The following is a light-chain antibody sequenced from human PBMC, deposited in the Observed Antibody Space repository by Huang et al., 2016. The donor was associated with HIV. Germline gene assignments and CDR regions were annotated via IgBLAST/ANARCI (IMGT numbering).Light chain of an antibody. J-gene: IGKJ1*01. V-gene: IGKV1-NL1*01. CDR3: QQYYSSPWT. Sequence: DIQMTQSPSSLSASVGDRVTITCRASQGISNSLAWYQQIPGKAPKLLLYAASRLESGVPSWFSGSGSGTDYTLTISSLQPEDFVTYYCQQYYSSPWTFGQGTKVEIK. CDR2: AAS. CDR1: QGISNS.